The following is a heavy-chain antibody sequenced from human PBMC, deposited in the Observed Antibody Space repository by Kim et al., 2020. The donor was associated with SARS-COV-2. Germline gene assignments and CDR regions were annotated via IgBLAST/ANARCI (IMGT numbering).Heavy chain of an antibody. CDR2: IHYSGST. Sequence: SETLSLTCTVSVGSISNYYWSWIRQSPGKGLELIGYIHYSGSTNYNPSLKSRVTISVDTSKNQFSLKLSSVTAADTAVYYCARCGYSYGTGYYFDYWGQG. CDR3: ARCGYSYGTGYYFDY. CDR1: VGSISNYY. D-gene: IGHD5-18*01. J-gene: IGHJ4*02. V-gene: IGHV4-59*01.